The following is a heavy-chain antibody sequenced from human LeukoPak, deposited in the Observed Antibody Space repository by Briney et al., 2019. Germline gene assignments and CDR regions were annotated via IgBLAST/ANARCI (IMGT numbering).Heavy chain of an antibody. Sequence: SETLSLTCAVYGGSFSGYYWSWIRQPPGKGLEWIGEINHSGSTNYNPSLKSRVTISVDTSKNQFSLKLSSVTAADTAVHYCARGRWLGYCSGGSCRPFYYYYMDVWGKGTTVTVSS. CDR1: GGSFSGYY. D-gene: IGHD2-15*01. CDR3: ARGRWLGYCSGGSCRPFYYYYMDV. V-gene: IGHV4-34*01. CDR2: INHSGST. J-gene: IGHJ6*03.